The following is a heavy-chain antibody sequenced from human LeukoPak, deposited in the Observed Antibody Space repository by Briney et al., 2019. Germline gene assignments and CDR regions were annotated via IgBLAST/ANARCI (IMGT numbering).Heavy chain of an antibody. D-gene: IGHD4-17*01. V-gene: IGHV1-8*01. Sequence: ASVKVSCKASGYTFTSYDINWVRRAPGQGLEWMGWMNPNSGNTGYAQKFQGRVTMTRNTSISTAYMELSSLRSEDTAVYYCARPLDYGDLYDYWGQGTLVTVSS. J-gene: IGHJ4*02. CDR2: MNPNSGNT. CDR3: ARPLDYGDLYDY. CDR1: GYTFTSYD.